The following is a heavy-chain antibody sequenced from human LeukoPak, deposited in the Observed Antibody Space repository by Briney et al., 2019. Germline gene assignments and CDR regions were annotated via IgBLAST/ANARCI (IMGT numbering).Heavy chain of an antibody. CDR2: IYTSGST. V-gene: IGHV4-4*07. CDR1: GGSISSYY. Sequence: PSETLSLTCTVSGGSISSYYWSWIRQPAGKGLEWIGRIYTSGSTNYNPSLKSRVTMSVDTSKNQFSLKLSSVTAADTAVYYCARDPHGCGDYFFDYWGQGTLVTVSS. J-gene: IGHJ4*02. D-gene: IGHD4-17*01. CDR3: ARDPHGCGDYFFDY.